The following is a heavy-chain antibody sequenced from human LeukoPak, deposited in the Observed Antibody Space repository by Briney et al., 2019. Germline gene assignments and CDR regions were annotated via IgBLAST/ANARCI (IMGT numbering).Heavy chain of an antibody. D-gene: IGHD3-10*01. V-gene: IGHV4-34*01. J-gene: IGHJ6*03. Sequence: SETLSLTCAVYGGSFSTYYWGWVRQTPGNGLEWIAEINHSGSTNYNPSLKSRVTVSIDTSKNQFSLKLTSVTAADTGIYFCARHGLGRGVYITRQYNYYMDVWGTGTPVTVSS. CDR1: GGSFSTYY. CDR3: ARHGLGRGVYITRQYNYYMDV. CDR2: INHSGST.